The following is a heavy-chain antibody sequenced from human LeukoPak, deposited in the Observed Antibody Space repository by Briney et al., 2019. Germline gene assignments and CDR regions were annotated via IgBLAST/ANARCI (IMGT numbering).Heavy chain of an antibody. Sequence: GGPLRLSCAASGLTFSIYNMNWVRQAPGKALEWVSSISSSSSYIYYADSVKGRFTTSRDNAKNSLYLQMNSLRAEDTAVYYCASRPDYSGPFDYWGQGTRVTVSS. CDR2: ISSSSSYI. CDR1: GLTFSIYN. V-gene: IGHV3-21*01. J-gene: IGHJ4*02. D-gene: IGHD4-23*01. CDR3: ASRPDYSGPFDY.